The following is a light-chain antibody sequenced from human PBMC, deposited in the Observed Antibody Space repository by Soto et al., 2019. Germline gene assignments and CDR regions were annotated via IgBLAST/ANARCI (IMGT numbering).Light chain of an antibody. Sequence: IQLTQSPSSLSASVGDRVTITCRASQGISSYLAWYQQKPGKAPKLLIYTASTLQSGVPSRFSGSGSGTDFTITISSLQTEDCATYYCQQLNSYPRTFGQGTKVEIK. CDR2: TAS. V-gene: IGKV1-9*01. CDR3: QQLNSYPRT. J-gene: IGKJ1*01. CDR1: QGISSY.